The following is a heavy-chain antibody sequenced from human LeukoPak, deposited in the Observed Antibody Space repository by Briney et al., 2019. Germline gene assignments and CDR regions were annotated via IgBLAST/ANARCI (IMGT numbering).Heavy chain of an antibody. Sequence: HAGGSLRLSCAASGFTFDDYAMHWVRQAPGKGLEWVSGIIWNSDSIGYADSVKGRFTISRDNAKNSLYLQMNSLRAEGTALYYCAKDISVGATPYYFDYWGQGTLVTVSS. D-gene: IGHD1-26*01. CDR3: AKDISVGATPYYFDY. CDR1: GFTFDDYA. V-gene: IGHV3-9*01. CDR2: IIWNSDSI. J-gene: IGHJ4*02.